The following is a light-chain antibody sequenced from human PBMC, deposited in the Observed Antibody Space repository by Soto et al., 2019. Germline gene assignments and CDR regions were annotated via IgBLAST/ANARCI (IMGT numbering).Light chain of an antibody. CDR3: QQSYNIQALT. CDR2: GAA. Sequence: DIQMTQSPSSLSASVGERVAITFRASQNIRNYLNWYQQKPGKAPRVLIYGAASLQSGVPSRFSGSGSGTNFSLTINSLQPEDYATYYCQQSYNIQALTFGGGTKVDIK. CDR1: QNIRNY. V-gene: IGKV1-39*01. J-gene: IGKJ4*01.